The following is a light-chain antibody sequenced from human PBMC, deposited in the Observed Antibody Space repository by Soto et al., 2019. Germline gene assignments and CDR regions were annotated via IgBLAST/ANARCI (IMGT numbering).Light chain of an antibody. Sequence: QSALTQPPSASGSPGQSVTISCTGTSSDVGGYNYVSWYQQHPGKAPKLMIYEVSKRPSGVPDRFSGSKSGNTASLTVSGLQAEDEADYYCSAYAGSHNVLVFGGGTKVTVL. V-gene: IGLV2-8*01. CDR1: SSDVGGYNY. J-gene: IGLJ2*01. CDR3: SAYAGSHNVLV. CDR2: EVS.